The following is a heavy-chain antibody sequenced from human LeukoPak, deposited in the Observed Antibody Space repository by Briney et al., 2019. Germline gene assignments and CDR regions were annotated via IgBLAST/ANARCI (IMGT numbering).Heavy chain of an antibody. Sequence: GGSLRLSCAASGFSISTYWMHWVRHAPGKGPVWVSRINTDGSSTYYADSVKGRFTISRDNAKNTLYLQMNSLRAEDTAVYYCARVSTTLTGWGQGTLVTVSS. D-gene: IGHD1-14*01. CDR1: GFSISTYW. J-gene: IGHJ4*02. V-gene: IGHV3-74*01. CDR3: ARVSTTLTG. CDR2: INTDGSST.